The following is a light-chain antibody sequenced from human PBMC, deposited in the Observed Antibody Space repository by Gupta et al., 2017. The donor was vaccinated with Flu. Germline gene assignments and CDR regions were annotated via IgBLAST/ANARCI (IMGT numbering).Light chain of an antibody. Sequence: GGNNIGSKGLHVYQQIPGQAPGLVVYDGSDRPSCIPARFSGSNSGNTATLTIASVEAGDECDCSCQVWDDNSDHYVFGTWTRVTGL. V-gene: IGLV3-21*02. CDR3: QVWDDNSDHYV. CDR2: DGS. J-gene: IGLJ1*01. CDR1: NIGSKG.